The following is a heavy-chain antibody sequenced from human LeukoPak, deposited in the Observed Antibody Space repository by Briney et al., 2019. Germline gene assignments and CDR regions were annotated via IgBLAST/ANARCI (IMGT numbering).Heavy chain of an antibody. D-gene: IGHD2-15*01. CDR2: ISGSGGST. CDR1: GFTFSSYA. J-gene: IGHJ4*02. CDR3: ANTRRDIVVVVAATPQFYFDY. Sequence: GGSMRLSCAASGFTFSSYAMSWVRQAPGKRLELVSAISGSGGSTYYADSVKGRFTISRDNSKNTLYLQMSSMRAEDTVVYYCANTRRDIVVVVAATPQFYFDYWGKGTLVTVSS. V-gene: IGHV3-23*01.